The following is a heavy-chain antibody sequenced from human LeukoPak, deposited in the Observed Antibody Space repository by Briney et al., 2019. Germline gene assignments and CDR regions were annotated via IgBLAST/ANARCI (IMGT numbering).Heavy chain of an antibody. J-gene: IGHJ4*02. D-gene: IGHD6-13*01. CDR2: IDPSDSYT. CDR3: ARQGYSSSSTLDY. CDR1: GYSFTSYW. V-gene: IGHV5-10-1*01. Sequence: GESLKISCKGSGYSFTSYWISWVRQMPGKGLEWMGRIDPSDSYTNYSPSFQGHVTISADKSISTAYLQWSSLKASDTAMYYCARQGYSSSSTLDYWGQGTLATVSS.